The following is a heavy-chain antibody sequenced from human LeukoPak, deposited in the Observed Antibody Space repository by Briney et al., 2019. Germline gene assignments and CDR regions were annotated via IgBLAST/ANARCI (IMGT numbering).Heavy chain of an antibody. D-gene: IGHD2-21*02. CDR1: GFTFSSNY. J-gene: IGHJ6*02. CDR2: IYSGGST. Sequence: GGSLRLSCAASGFTFSSNYMSWVRQAPGKGLEWVSVIYSGGSTYYSDSVKGRFTISRDNSKNTLYLQMNSLRAEDTAVYYCARSGRAYCGGDCSPRNYYYYGMDVWGQGTTVTVSS. CDR3: ARSGRAYCGGDCSPRNYYYYGMDV. V-gene: IGHV3-53*01.